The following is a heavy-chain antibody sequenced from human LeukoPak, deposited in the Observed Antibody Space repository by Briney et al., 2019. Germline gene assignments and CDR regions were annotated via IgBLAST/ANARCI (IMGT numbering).Heavy chain of an antibody. CDR2: IIPIFGTA. J-gene: IGHJ6*03. V-gene: IGHV1-69*01. CDR3: ARAPVVPAAIRNYYYYYMDV. Sequence: SVKVSCKASGGTFSSYAISWVRQAPGQGLEWMGGIIPIFGTANYAQKFQGRVTITADESTSTAYMELSSLRSEDTAVYYCARAPVVPAAIRNYYYYYMDVWGKGTTVTVSS. CDR1: GGTFSSYA. D-gene: IGHD2-2*01.